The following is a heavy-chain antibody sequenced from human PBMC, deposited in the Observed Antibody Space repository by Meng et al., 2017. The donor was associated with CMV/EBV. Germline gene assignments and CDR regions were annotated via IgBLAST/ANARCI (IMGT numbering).Heavy chain of an antibody. Sequence: GESLKISCPASGFTFGDYAMSWVRQAPGKGLEWVGFIRSKAYGGTTEYAASVKGRFTISRDDSKSIAYLQMNSLKTEDKAVYYCTRDYGVVVPGWFDPWGQGTLVTVSS. V-gene: IGHV3-49*04. CDR3: TRDYGVVVPGWFDP. CDR2: IRSKAYGGTT. J-gene: IGHJ5*02. D-gene: IGHD2-2*01. CDR1: GFTFGDYA.